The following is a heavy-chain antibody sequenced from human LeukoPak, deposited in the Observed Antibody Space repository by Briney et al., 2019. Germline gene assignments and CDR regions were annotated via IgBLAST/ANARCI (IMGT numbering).Heavy chain of an antibody. CDR2: ISSSSSYI. V-gene: IGHV3-21*01. Sequence: GESLRLSCAASGFTFSSYSMNWVRQAPGKGLEWVSSISSSSSYIYYADSVKGRFTISRDNAKNSLYLQMNSLRAEDTAVYYCASSAAVTFDPWGQGTLVTVSS. CDR3: ASSAAVTFDP. D-gene: IGHD6-13*01. J-gene: IGHJ5*02. CDR1: GFTFSSYS.